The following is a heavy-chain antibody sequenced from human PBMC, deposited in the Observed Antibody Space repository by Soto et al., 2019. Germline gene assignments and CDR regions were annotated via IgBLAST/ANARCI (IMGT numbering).Heavy chain of an antibody. J-gene: IGHJ3*01. CDR2: ISGDSNYI. Sequence: GGSLRLSCAASGFSFSCYNMNWVRQSPGKGLEWVSSISGDSNYIYYADSVQGRFTISRDNAKNSVYLQMNSLRAEDTAVYYCARVVYFDRSAYGLWGQGTMVTVSS. CDR3: ARVVYFDRSAYGL. D-gene: IGHD3-22*01. CDR1: GFSFSCYN. V-gene: IGHV3-21*01.